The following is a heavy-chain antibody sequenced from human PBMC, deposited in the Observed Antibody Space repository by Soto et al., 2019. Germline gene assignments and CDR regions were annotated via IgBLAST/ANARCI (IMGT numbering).Heavy chain of an antibody. CDR2: IYYSGST. Sequence: SETLSLTCTVSGGSISSGDYYWSWIRQPPGKGLEWIGYIYYSGSTYYNPSLKSRVTISVDTSKNQFSLKLSSVTAADTAVYYCARVGGIVGATTHDYWGQETLVTVSS. CDR1: GGSISSGDYY. V-gene: IGHV4-30-4*01. CDR3: ARVGGIVGATTHDY. J-gene: IGHJ4*02. D-gene: IGHD1-26*01.